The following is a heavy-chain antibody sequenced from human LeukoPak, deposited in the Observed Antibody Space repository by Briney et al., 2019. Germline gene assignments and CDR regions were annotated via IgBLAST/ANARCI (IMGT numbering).Heavy chain of an antibody. Sequence: PGRSLRLSCAASGFTFSSYAMHWVRQAPGKGLEWVAVISYDGSNKYYADSVKGRFTISRDNSKNTLYLQMNSLRAEDTAVYYCTKGHGAMAFDIWGQGTMVTVSS. V-gene: IGHV3-30*04. J-gene: IGHJ3*02. D-gene: IGHD3-10*01. CDR1: GFTFSSYA. CDR2: ISYDGSNK. CDR3: TKGHGAMAFDI.